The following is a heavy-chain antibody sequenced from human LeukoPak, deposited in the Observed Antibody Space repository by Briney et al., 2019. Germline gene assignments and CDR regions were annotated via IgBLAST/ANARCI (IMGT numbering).Heavy chain of an antibody. CDR2: ISWNSGSI. V-gene: IGHV3-9*01. CDR1: GFTFDDYA. Sequence: GRSLRLSCAASGFTFDDYAMHWVRQAPGKGLEWVSGISWNSGSIGYADSVKGRFTISRDNAKNSLYLQMNSLRAEDTALYYCAKAGAIVVVSYFDYWGQGTLVTVSS. CDR3: AKAGAIVVVSYFDY. D-gene: IGHD3-22*01. J-gene: IGHJ4*02.